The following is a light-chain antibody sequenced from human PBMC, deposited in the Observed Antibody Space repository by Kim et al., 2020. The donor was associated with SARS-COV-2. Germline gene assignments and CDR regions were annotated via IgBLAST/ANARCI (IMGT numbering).Light chain of an antibody. V-gene: IGKV3-20*01. CDR3: QQYAGSPLSAT. CDR1: QTVNNY. J-gene: IGKJ4*01. Sequence: IVLTQSPCTLSLSPGERATLSCRASQTVNNYLAWYQQKPGQAPRLLIYGASSRATGIPDRFSGSGSGTDFTLTISRLEPEDFAVFYCQQYAGSPLSATFGGGTK. CDR2: GAS.